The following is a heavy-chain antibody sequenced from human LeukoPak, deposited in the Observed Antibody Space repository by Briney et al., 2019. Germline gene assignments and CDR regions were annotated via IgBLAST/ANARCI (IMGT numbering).Heavy chain of an antibody. CDR2: INHSGST. Sequence: PSETLSLTCTVSGGSISTYYWSWIRQPPGKGLEWIGEINHSGSTNYNPSLKSRVTISVDTSKNQFSLKLSSVTAADTAVYYCASGGNVSLPFYYFDYWGQGTLVTVSS. J-gene: IGHJ4*02. D-gene: IGHD2-15*01. CDR3: ASGGNVSLPFYYFDY. CDR1: GGSISTYY. V-gene: IGHV4-34*01.